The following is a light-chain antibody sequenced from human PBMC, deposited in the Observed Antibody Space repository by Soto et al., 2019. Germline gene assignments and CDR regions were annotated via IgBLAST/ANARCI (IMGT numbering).Light chain of an antibody. V-gene: IGKV3-15*01. Sequence: EIVMTQSPATLSVSPGESATLSCRASQIVASHLAWYQQKPGQAPRLLIFGASVRATGIPARFSGSGSGTEFVLTIDSLQSEDFAVYYCHQYNDWPSITFGQGTRLEI. CDR2: GAS. CDR1: QIVASH. J-gene: IGKJ5*01. CDR3: HQYNDWPSIT.